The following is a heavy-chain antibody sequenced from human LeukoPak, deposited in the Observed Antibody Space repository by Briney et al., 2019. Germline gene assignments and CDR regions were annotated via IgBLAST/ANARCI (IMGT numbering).Heavy chain of an antibody. J-gene: IGHJ5*02. V-gene: IGHV4-38-2*02. CDR1: AYSISSGYY. CDR3: ARTYYGDNWFDP. CDR2: IYHSGST. Sequence: SETLSLTCTVSAYSISSGYYWGWIRQPPGKGLECIGSIYHSGSTYYNPSLKSRVTISVDTSKNQFSLRLSSVTAADTAVYYCARTYYGDNWFDPWGQGTLVTVSS. D-gene: IGHD3-10*01.